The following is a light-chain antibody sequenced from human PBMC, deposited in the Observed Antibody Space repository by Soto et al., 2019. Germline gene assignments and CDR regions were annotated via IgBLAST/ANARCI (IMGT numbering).Light chain of an antibody. V-gene: IGKV1-33*01. Sequence: DIQMTQSPSSLSASVGGRVTITCQASQDISNYLNWYQQKPGKAPKLLIYDASNVETGVPSRFSGSGSGTDFTFTISSLQPEDIATYYCQQYDNPPYTFGQGTKLEIK. CDR2: DAS. CDR3: QQYDNPPYT. CDR1: QDISNY. J-gene: IGKJ2*01.